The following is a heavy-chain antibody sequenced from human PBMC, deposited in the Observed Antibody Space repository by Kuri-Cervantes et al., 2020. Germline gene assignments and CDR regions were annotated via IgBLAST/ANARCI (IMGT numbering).Heavy chain of an antibody. CDR3: ATRDVYNYYLAF. CDR1: GGSISHYY. Sequence: SETLSLTCTVSGGSISHYYWNWIRQPPGKGLEWLGYIYYSGSGTTNYNPSLKSRVTISVDTSKNQFSLKLSSVTAADTAVYYCATRDVYNYYLAFWGRGTLVTVSS. CDR2: IYYSGSGTT. D-gene: IGHD5-24*01. V-gene: IGHV4-59*01. J-gene: IGHJ4*01.